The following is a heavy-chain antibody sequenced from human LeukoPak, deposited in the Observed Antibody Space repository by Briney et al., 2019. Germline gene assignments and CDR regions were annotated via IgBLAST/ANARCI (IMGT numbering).Heavy chain of an antibody. D-gene: IGHD3-9*01. CDR3: GKLAFDLVTGYYKHLDE. J-gene: IGHJ4*02. CDR1: GFIFRNFA. Sequence: GGSLRLSCAASGFIFRNFAMSWVRQAPGKGLEWISSMSGSESRTFYVDSVKGRFTISRDNSKNTLSLQMNSLRAEATAVCYFGKLAFDLVTGYYKHLDEWGKGILVTVSS. CDR2: MSGSESRT. V-gene: IGHV3-23*01.